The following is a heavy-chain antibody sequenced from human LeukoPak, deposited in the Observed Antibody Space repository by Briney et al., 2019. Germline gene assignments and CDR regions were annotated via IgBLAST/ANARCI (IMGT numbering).Heavy chain of an antibody. J-gene: IGHJ4*02. CDR1: GFAFSDYY. V-gene: IGHV3-11*01. Sequence: PGGSLRLSCATSGFAFSDYYMSWIRQAPWKGLEWVSSISTSSSAINYADSVKGRFTISRDNAKNALYLQMDSLRAEDTAVYYCPRDAPYCSSTSCYDYWGQGTLVTVSS. CDR3: PRDAPYCSSTSCYDY. D-gene: IGHD2-2*01. CDR2: ISTSSSAI.